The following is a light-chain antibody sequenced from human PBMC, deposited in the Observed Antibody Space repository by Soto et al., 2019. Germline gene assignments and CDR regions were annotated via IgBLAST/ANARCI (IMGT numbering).Light chain of an antibody. J-gene: IGKJ5*01. CDR2: WAS. V-gene: IGKV4-1*01. CDR1: RTLFYSAKNKDY. CDR3: QQRSNWPRIT. Sequence: IVMTQSPDSLSVSLGGRATISCKSSRTLFYSAKNKDYLAWYQHKAGQPPKLLLYWASTRESGVPDRFNGSGSATDFTLTINNLQPEDAAVYYCQQRSNWPRITFGQGTRLEIK.